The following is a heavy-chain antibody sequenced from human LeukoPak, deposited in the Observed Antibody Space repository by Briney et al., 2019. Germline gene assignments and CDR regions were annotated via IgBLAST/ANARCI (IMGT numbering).Heavy chain of an antibody. Sequence: GGSLRLSCAASGFTFSSYGMSWIRQAPGKGLEWVSYISSSSSYTNYADSVKGRFTISRDNAKNSLYLQMNSLRAEDTAVYYCARDWNHYDYWGQGTLVTVSS. V-gene: IGHV3-11*05. D-gene: IGHD1-14*01. CDR3: ARDWNHYDY. J-gene: IGHJ4*02. CDR1: GFTFSSYG. CDR2: ISSSSSYT.